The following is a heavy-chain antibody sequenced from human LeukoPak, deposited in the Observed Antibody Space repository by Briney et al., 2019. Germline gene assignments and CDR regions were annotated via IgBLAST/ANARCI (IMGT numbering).Heavy chain of an antibody. V-gene: IGHV1-2*02. D-gene: IGHD3-10*01. CDR2: MNPHSGAT. CDR3: SRDLLMYYSGSGEST. J-gene: IGHJ5*02. CDR1: GYTFTGYY. Sequence: APVTVSFMDSGYTFTGYYIHWVRQAPGQGPEWMGWMNPHSGATNYAQKFQGRVTMTRDTSISTAFMELSSLRFDDTAMYYCSRDLLMYYSGSGESTWGQGTQVTVSS.